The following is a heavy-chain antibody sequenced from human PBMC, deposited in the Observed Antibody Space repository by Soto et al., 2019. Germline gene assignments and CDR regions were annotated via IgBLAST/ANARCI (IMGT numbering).Heavy chain of an antibody. CDR1: GVSISSGNW. D-gene: IGHD3-10*01. V-gene: IGHV4-4*02. J-gene: IGHJ4*02. Sequence: QVKLQESGPGLATPSGTLSLTCAVSGVSISSGNWWTWVRQSPQRGLEYIGEIFHDGTANYYPSFERLVANSVDTSKNQFSLKLTSVTAADTAIYFCARLVYDTRLNYMYFDFWGQGTLVTVSS. CDR2: IFHDGTA. CDR3: ARLVYDTRLNYMYFDF.